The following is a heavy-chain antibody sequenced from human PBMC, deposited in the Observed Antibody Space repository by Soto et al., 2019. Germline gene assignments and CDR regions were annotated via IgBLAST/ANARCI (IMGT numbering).Heavy chain of an antibody. D-gene: IGHD3-3*01. CDR1: GFTLRSYW. J-gene: IGHJ4*02. CDR2: IKTDASEK. Sequence: GGSLRLSCAASGFTLRSYWMSWVRQAPGKGLEWLATIKTDASEKKYVDSVKGRFTVSRDNAKNALYLQMNSLRAEDTAVYYCARDTTPYDFWSGYRDYWGQGTLVTVSS. CDR3: ARDTTPYDFWSGYRDY. V-gene: IGHV3-7*01.